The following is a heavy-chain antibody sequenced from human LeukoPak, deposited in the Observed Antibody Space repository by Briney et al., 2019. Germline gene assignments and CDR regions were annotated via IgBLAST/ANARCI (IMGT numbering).Heavy chain of an antibody. CDR1: GGTFSSYA. CDR3: ARLYDSSGYGYY. V-gene: IGHV1-69*13. Sequence: SVKVSCKASGGTFSSYAISWVRQAPGQGLEWMGGIIPIFGTANYAQKFQGRVTITADESTSTAYMELSSLRSEDTAVYYCARLYDSSGYGYYWGQGTLVTVSS. J-gene: IGHJ4*02. D-gene: IGHD3-22*01. CDR2: IIPIFGTA.